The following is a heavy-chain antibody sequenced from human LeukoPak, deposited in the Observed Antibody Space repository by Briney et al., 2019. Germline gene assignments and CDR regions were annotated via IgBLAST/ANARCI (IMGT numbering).Heavy chain of an antibody. CDR3: ARVLPRSGGFDY. D-gene: IGHD3-10*01. Sequence: GGSLRLSCAASGFTVSSNYMSWVRQAPGKGLEWVSVIYSGGSTYCADSVKGRFTISRDNSKNTLYLQMNSLRAEDTAVYYCARVLPRSGGFDYWGQGTLVTVSS. CDR1: GFTVSSNY. J-gene: IGHJ4*02. CDR2: IYSGGST. V-gene: IGHV3-66*01.